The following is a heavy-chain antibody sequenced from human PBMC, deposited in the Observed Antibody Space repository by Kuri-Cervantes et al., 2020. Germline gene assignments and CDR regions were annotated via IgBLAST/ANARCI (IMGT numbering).Heavy chain of an antibody. J-gene: IGHJ4*02. Sequence: GESLKISCAASGFTFSDYYMSWIRQAPGKGLEWVSYISSSGSTIYYAGSVKGRFTISRDNAKNSLYLQMNSLRAEDTAVYYCARGQIGQQLVLDYWGQGTLVTVSS. CDR2: ISSSGSTI. CDR3: ARGQIGQQLVLDY. V-gene: IGHV3-11*04. CDR1: GFTFSDYY. D-gene: IGHD6-13*01.